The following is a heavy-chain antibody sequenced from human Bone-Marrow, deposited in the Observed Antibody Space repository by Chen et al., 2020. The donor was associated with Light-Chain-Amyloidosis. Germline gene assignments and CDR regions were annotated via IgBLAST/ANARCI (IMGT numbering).Heavy chain of an antibody. Sequence: HVQLRESGPGLVQPSQTLSLTCTRSGDSISRVPHYWTWLRQHPGRGLEWIGYIYYGGNSRYNPSLMSRVTISLDTSKNQFSLILSSVTAADTAVYYCARGTMTSVDWSYYCDFWGQGTLVTVSS. V-gene: IGHV4-31*03. CDR1: GDSISRVPHY. J-gene: IGHJ4*02. CDR3: ARGTMTSVDWSYYCDF. CDR2: IYYGGNS. D-gene: IGHD3-22*01.